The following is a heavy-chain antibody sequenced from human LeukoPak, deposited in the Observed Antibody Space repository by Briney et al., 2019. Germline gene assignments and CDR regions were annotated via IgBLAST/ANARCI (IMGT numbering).Heavy chain of an antibody. V-gene: IGHV4-34*01. Sequence: SETLSLTCAVYGGSFSGYYWSWIRQPPGKGLEWIGEINHSGSTNYNPSLKSRVTISVDTSKNQFSLKLSSVTAADTAVYYCARGGNYYDSSGYYYRFDYWGQGTLVTVSS. CDR3: ARGGNYYDSSGYYYRFDY. CDR1: GGSFSGYY. J-gene: IGHJ4*02. D-gene: IGHD3-22*01. CDR2: INHSGST.